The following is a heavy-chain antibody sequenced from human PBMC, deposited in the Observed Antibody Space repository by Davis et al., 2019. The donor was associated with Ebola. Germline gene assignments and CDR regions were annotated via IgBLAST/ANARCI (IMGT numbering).Heavy chain of an antibody. J-gene: IGHJ4*02. CDR2: IYYSGST. CDR1: GGSISSYY. CDR3: AREETYSGTYYIDY. D-gene: IGHD1-26*01. V-gene: IGHV4-59*01. Sequence: GSLRLSCAVSGGSISSYYWSWIRQPPGKGLEWIGYIYYSGSTNYNPSLKSRITISVDMSKNPFSLKLSSVTAADTAVYYCAREETYSGTYYIDYWGQGTLVTVSS.